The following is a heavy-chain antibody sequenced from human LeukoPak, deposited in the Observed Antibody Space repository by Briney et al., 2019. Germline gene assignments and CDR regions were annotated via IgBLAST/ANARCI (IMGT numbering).Heavy chain of an antibody. V-gene: IGHV3-7*01. CDR3: ARMKWGYCSSTSCSYCFDY. CDR1: GFTFSSYW. D-gene: IGHD2-2*01. J-gene: IGHJ4*02. CDR2: IKQDGSEK. Sequence: GGFLRLSCAASGFTFSSYWMSWVRQAPGKGLEWVANIKQDGSEKYYVDSVKGRFTISRDNAKNSLYLQMNSLRAEDTAVYYCARMKWGYCSSTSCSYCFDYWGRGTLVTVSS.